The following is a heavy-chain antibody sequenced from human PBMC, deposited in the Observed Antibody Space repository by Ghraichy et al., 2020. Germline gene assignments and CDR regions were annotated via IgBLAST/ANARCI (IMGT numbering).Heavy chain of an antibody. CDR3: ARGGSGYCSGVSCYWGEF. Sequence: GGSLRLSCAASGFAFRTYWMHWVRQAPGKGLEWVSRINHDGDTTTYADSARGRFTISRDNANNMVYLQMSSLRAEDTAVYFCARGGSGYCSGVSCYWGEFWCQGTLVTVSS. V-gene: IGHV3-74*01. CDR1: GFAFRTYW. J-gene: IGHJ1*01. D-gene: IGHD2-15*01. CDR2: INHDGDTT.